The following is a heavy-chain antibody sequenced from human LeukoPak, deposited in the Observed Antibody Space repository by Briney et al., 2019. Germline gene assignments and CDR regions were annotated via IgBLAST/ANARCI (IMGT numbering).Heavy chain of an antibody. CDR2: IKQDGSEK. V-gene: IGHV3-7*01. Sequence: GGSLRLSCAASGFTFSSYWMSWVRQAPGRGLEWVANIKQDGSEKYYVDSVKGRFTISRDNAKNSLYLQMNSLRAEDTAVYYCASTSCGSLYYYYYGMDVWGQGTTVTVSS. D-gene: IGHD6-25*01. CDR1: GFTFSSYW. J-gene: IGHJ6*02. CDR3: ASTSCGSLYYYYYGMDV.